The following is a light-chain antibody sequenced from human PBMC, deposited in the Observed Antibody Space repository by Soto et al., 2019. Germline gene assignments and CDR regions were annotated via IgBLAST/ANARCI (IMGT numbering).Light chain of an antibody. CDR2: GAS. Sequence: EIVFTQSPGTLSLSPGERATLSCRASQSVSINYLAWYQQTPGQAPRLLIYGASNRDTGVPDRFSGSGSGTDFTLTISRLEPEDFAVYYCQQYGGSPRTFGQGTKVVIK. J-gene: IGKJ1*01. V-gene: IGKV3-20*01. CDR3: QQYGGSPRT. CDR1: QSVSINY.